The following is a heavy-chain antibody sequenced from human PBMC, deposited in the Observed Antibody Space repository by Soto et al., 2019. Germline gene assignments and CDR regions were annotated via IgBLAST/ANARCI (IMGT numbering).Heavy chain of an antibody. J-gene: IGHJ4*02. D-gene: IGHD3-16*02. Sequence: EGQLLESGGGLVQPGGSLRLSCAASGFTFSSYAMSWVRQAPGKGLEWVSAISGSGGSTYYADSVQGRFTISRGHSEVPVYLSVNRSRAEDTAVYYCAKEGGGWGSYRYFDYWGQGTLVTVSS. V-gene: IGHV3-23*01. CDR3: AKEGGGWGSYRYFDY. CDR2: ISGSGGST. CDR1: GFTFSSYA.